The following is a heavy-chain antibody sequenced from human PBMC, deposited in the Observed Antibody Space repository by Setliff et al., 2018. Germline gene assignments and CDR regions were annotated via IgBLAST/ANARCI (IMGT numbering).Heavy chain of an antibody. J-gene: IGHJ3*02. CDR3: AKEALLWFGELSDAFDI. CDR1: GFTFSSYA. V-gene: IGHV3-23*01. Sequence: GGSLRLSCAASGFTFSSYATSWVRQAPGKGLEWVSAISGSGGSTYYADSVKGRFTISRDNSKNTLYLQMNSLRAEDTAVYYCAKEALLWFGELSDAFDIWGQGTMVTVSS. CDR2: ISGSGGST. D-gene: IGHD3-10*01.